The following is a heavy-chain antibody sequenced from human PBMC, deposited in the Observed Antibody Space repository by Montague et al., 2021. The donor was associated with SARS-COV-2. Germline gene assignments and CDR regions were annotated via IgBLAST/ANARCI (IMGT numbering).Heavy chain of an antibody. CDR1: GGSISGHY. Sequence: SETLSLTCSVSGGSISGHYWSWIRQPPGKGLEWIGNFDHSGNTKYNPSLESRATISVDTSKNQFALRLSSVIAADTAVYYCAREFRIELWQTNWYFGLWGRGTLVTVSS. CDR2: FDHSGNT. CDR3: AREFRIELWQTNWYFGL. D-gene: IGHD3-16*01. V-gene: IGHV4-59*11. J-gene: IGHJ2*01.